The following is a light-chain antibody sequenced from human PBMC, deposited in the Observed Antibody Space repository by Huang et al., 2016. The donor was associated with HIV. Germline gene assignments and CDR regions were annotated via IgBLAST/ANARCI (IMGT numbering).Light chain of an antibody. J-gene: IGKJ1*01. CDR3: MQSKQLPPT. CDR2: EVS. V-gene: IGKV2D-29*01. CDR1: QSLLYSDGKTN. Sequence: EIVMTQAPLSLSVTPGQPASISCKSTQSLLYSDGKTNLCWYRHKAGQPPQLLIYEVSNRFSGVPDRFSGSGSGTDFTLKISRVEAEDVGLYYCMQSKQLPPTFGPGTRVDIK.